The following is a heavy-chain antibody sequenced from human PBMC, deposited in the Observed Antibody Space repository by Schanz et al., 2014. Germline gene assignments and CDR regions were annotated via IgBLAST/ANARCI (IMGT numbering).Heavy chain of an antibody. CDR3: AKVDRTRYYAMDV. CDR2: IGNGGVTI. D-gene: IGHD3-9*01. V-gene: IGHV3-11*01. CDR1: GFPFSDYF. Sequence: QVQLVDSGGGLGKPGGSLRLSCTASGFPFSDYFMAWIRQPPGRGLEWVSYIGNGGVTIYYADSVKGRFTISRDNSKNSLYLQMNSLRAEDTAVYYCAKVDRTRYYAMDVWGQGTTVTVSS. J-gene: IGHJ6*02.